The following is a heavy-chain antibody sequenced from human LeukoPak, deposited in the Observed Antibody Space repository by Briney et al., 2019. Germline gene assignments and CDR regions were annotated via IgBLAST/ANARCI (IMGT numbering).Heavy chain of an antibody. V-gene: IGHV3-48*03. CDR3: AKEGYCSSTSCYYAYYYYMDV. Sequence: GGSLRLSCAASGFTFSSYEMNWVRQAPGKGLEWVSYISSSGSTIYYADSVKGRFTISRDNAKNSLYLQMNSLRAEDTAVYYCAKEGYCSSTSCYYAYYYYMDVWGKGTTVTISS. CDR2: ISSSGSTI. CDR1: GFTFSSYE. J-gene: IGHJ6*03. D-gene: IGHD2-2*01.